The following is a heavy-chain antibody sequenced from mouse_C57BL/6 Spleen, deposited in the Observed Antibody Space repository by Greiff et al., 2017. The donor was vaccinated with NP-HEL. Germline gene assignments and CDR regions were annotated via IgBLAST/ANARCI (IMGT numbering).Heavy chain of an antibody. CDR1: GYTFTDYY. CDR3: ARSITTVVAQGYSFDY. Sequence: QVQLKQSGAELVRPGASVKLSCKASGYTFTDYYINWVKQRPGQGLEWIARIYPGSGNTYYNEKFKGKATLTAEKSSSTAYMQLSSLTSEDSAVYFCARSITTVVAQGYSFDYWGQGTTLTVAS. J-gene: IGHJ2*01. V-gene: IGHV1-76*01. CDR2: IYPGSGNT. D-gene: IGHD1-1*01.